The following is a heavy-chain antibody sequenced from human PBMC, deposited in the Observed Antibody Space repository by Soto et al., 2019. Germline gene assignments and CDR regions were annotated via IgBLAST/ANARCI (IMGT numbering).Heavy chain of an antibody. CDR2: IYHSGST. J-gene: IGHJ4*02. Sequence: TLSLTCAVSGGSISSSNWWSWVRQPPGKGLEWIGEIYHSGSTNYNPSLKSRVTISVDKSKNQFSLKLSSVTAADTAVYYCASSDPGYDYVWGSYRSRRYFDYWGQGTLVTVSS. D-gene: IGHD3-16*02. V-gene: IGHV4-4*02. CDR3: ASSDPGYDYVWGSYRSRRYFDY. CDR1: GGSISSSNW.